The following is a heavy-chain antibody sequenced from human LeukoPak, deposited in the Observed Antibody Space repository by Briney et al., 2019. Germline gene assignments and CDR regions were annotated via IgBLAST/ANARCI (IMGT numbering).Heavy chain of an antibody. CDR2: INPSGGST. CDR1: GYTFTGYY. V-gene: IGHV1-46*01. CDR3: SLCLQGFGEFLGFDP. Sequence: GASVKVSCKASGYTFTGYYMHWVRQAPGQGLEWMGIINPSGGSTSYAQKFQGRVTMTRDTSTSTVYMELSSLRSEDTAVYYCSLCLQGFGEFLGFDPWGQGTLVTVSS. J-gene: IGHJ5*02. D-gene: IGHD3-10*01.